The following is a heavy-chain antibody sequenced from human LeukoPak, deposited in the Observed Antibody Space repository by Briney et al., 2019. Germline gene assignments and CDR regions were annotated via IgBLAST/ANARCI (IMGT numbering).Heavy chain of an antibody. Sequence: GGSLRLSCAASGCTFSSYEMNWVRQAPGKGLEWVSYISSSGNTIYYADSVKGRFTISRDNAKNSLYLQMNSLRAEDTAVYYCARDHGSDWHYFDYWGQGTLVTVSS. CDR3: ARDHGSDWHYFDY. V-gene: IGHV3-48*03. CDR2: ISSSGNTI. J-gene: IGHJ4*02. D-gene: IGHD6-19*01. CDR1: GCTFSSYE.